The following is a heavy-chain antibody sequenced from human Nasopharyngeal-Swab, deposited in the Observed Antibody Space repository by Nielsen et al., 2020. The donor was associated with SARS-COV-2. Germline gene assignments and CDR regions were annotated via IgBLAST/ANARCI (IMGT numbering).Heavy chain of an antibody. Sequence: VRQAPGKGLEWVGRIKSKTDGGTTDYAAPVKGRFTISRDDSKNTLYLQMNSLKTEDTAVYYCTSRSGREDYWGQGTLVTVSS. CDR2: IKSKTDGGTT. D-gene: IGHD2-15*01. V-gene: IGHV3-15*01. J-gene: IGHJ4*02. CDR3: TSRSGREDY.